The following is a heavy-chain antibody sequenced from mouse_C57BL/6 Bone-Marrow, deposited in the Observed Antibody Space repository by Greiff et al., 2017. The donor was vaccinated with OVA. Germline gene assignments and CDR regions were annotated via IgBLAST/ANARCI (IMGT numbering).Heavy chain of an antibody. CDR3: TTEIYYGSSDY. CDR2: IDPENGDT. V-gene: IGHV14-4*01. CDR1: GFNIKDDY. D-gene: IGHD1-1*01. J-gene: IGHJ2*01. Sequence: EVKLQESGAELVRPGASVKLSCTASGFNIKDDYMHWVKQRPEQGLEWIGWIDPENGDTEYASKFQGKATITADTSSNTAYLQLSSLTSEDTAVYYCTTEIYYGSSDYWGQGTTLTVSS.